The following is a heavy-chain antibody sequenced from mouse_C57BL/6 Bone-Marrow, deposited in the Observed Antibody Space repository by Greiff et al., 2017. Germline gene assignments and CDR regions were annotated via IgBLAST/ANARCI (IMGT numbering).Heavy chain of an antibody. J-gene: IGHJ1*03. CDR2: INPNYGTT. CDR3: ARIHYYGSSYDWYFDV. V-gene: IGHV1-39*01. D-gene: IGHD1-1*01. Sequence: EVQLQQSGPELVKPGASVKISCKASGYSFTDYNMNWVKQSNGTSLEWIGVINPNYGTTSYNQKFKGKATLTVDQSSSTAYMQLNSLTSEDSAVYYCARIHYYGSSYDWYFDVWGTGTTVTVSS. CDR1: GYSFTDYN.